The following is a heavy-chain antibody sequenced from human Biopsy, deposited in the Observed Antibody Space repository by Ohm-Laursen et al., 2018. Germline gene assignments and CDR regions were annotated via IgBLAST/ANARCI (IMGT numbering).Heavy chain of an antibody. D-gene: IGHD3-10*02. CDR3: AKDVFGGFSGSTDYYAYYFDS. CDR1: GFTFSSFA. CDR2: ISDSGGST. J-gene: IGHJ4*02. Sequence: SLSLSCAASGFTFSSFAMSWVRQAPGKGLVRVSGISDSGGSTHYADSVKGRFSISRDTSKNTLYLQMNSLRAEDTAVYYCAKDVFGGFSGSTDYYAYYFDSWGQGTLVTVSS. V-gene: IGHV3-23*01.